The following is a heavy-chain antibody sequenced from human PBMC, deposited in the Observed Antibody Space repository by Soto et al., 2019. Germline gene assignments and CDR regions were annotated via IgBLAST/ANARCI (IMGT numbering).Heavy chain of an antibody. J-gene: IGHJ5*02. Sequence: SKTLSVNCAVSGASIIILYWSWIRKSAGKGLEWIGRIYATGTTDYNPSLKSRVMMSVDTSKKQFSLKLRSVTAADTAVYYCVRDGTKTLRDWFDPWGQGISVTVTS. V-gene: IGHV4-4*07. CDR3: VRDGTKTLRDWFDP. CDR1: GASIIILY. D-gene: IGHD1-1*01. CDR2: IYATGTT.